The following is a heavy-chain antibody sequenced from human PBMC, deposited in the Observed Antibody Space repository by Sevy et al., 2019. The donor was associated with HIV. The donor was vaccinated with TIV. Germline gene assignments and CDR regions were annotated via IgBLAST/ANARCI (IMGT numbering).Heavy chain of an antibody. CDR2: TRNNANSYTP. D-gene: IGHD6-13*01. V-gene: IGHV3-72*01. J-gene: IGHJ6*03. CDR3: ATLAAVCTPRNYYYYMDV. CDR1: GFTFSDHY. Sequence: GGCLRLSCAASGFTFSDHYMDWVRQAPGKGLEWIGRTRNNANSYTPEYAASVKGRFTISRDDSKNSLYLQMNSLKTEDTAVYYCATLAAVCTPRNYYYYMDVWGKGTTVTVSS.